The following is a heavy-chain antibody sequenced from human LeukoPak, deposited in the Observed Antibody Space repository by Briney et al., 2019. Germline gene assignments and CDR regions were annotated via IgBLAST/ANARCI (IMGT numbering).Heavy chain of an antibody. J-gene: IGHJ4*02. D-gene: IGHD6-19*01. CDR1: GFTVSSNY. V-gene: IGHV3-66*01. CDR2: IYSGGST. Sequence: GGSLRLSCAASGFTVSSNYMSWVRQAPGKGLEWVSVIYSGGSTYYADSVKGRFTISRDNSKNTLHLQMNSLRAEDTAVYYCARGLAYSSGWYDFDYWGQGTLVTVSS. CDR3: ARGLAYSSGWYDFDY.